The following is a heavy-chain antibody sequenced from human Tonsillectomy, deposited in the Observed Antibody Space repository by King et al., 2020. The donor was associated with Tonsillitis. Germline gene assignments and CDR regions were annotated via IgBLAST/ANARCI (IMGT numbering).Heavy chain of an antibody. Sequence: QLQESGPGLVKPSQTLSLTCTVSGASVSSGYHWSWIRQHPGKGLEWIGYSSYYNPSLESRVTISVDTSKNQISLNLSSVTAADTAVYYCARDWGGYSAFDIWGQGTVVTVSS. J-gene: IGHJ3*02. CDR2: SS. D-gene: IGHD3-3*01. CDR1: GASVSSGYH. V-gene: IGHV4-31*03. CDR3: ARDWGGYSAFDI.